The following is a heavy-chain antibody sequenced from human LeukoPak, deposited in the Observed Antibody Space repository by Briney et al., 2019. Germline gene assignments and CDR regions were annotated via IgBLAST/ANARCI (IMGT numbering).Heavy chain of an antibody. J-gene: IGHJ6*02. D-gene: IGHD3-10*01. CDR3: ARDLAGGFGAPLGMDV. CDR1: GGSISSGGYS. Sequence: SETLSLTCAVSGGSISSGGYSWSWIRQPPGKGLEWIGYIYHSGSTYYNPSLKSRVTISVDRSKNQFSLKLSSVTAADTAVYYCARDLAGGFGAPLGMDVWGQGTTVTVSS. CDR2: IYHSGST. V-gene: IGHV4-30-2*01.